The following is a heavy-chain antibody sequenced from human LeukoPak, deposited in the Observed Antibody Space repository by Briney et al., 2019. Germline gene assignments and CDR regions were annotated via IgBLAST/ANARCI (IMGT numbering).Heavy chain of an antibody. CDR2: MNPNSGNT. CDR1: GYTFTSYD. J-gene: IGHJ5*02. CDR3: ATGDYYDSSGYYHSWFDP. D-gene: IGHD3-22*01. Sequence: ASVKVSCKASGYTFTSYDINWVRQATGQGLEWLGWMNPNSGNTGYAQKFQGRVTMTEDTSTDTAYMELSSLRSEDTAVYYCATGDYYDSSGYYHSWFDPWGQGTLVTVSS. V-gene: IGHV1-8*01.